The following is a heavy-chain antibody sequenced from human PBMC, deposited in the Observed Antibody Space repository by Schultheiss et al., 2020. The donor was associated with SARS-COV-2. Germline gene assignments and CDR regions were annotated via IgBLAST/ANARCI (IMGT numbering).Heavy chain of an antibody. J-gene: IGHJ6*03. D-gene: IGHD4/OR15-4a*01. V-gene: IGHV3-33*06. Sequence: GESLKISCAASGFTFSSYAMSWVRQAPGKGLEWVAVIWYDGSNKYYADSVKGRFTISRDNSKNTLYLQMNSLRAEDTAVYYCAKGGAQYYYYYYMDVWGKGTTVTVSS. CDR3: AKGGAQYYYYYYMDV. CDR1: GFTFSSYA. CDR2: IWYDGSNK.